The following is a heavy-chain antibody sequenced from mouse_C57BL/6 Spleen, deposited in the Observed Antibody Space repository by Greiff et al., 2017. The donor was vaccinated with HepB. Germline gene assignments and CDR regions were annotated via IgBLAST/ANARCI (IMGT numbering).Heavy chain of an antibody. CDR3: ANYYGSSPFAY. J-gene: IGHJ3*01. V-gene: IGHV1-22*01. D-gene: IGHD1-1*01. CDR2: INTNNGGT. CDR1: GYTFTDYN. Sequence: EVHLVESGPELVKPGASVKMSCKASGYTFTDYNMHWVKQSHGKSLEWIGYINTNNGGTSYNQKFKGKATLTVNKSSSTAYIELRSLTSEDSAVYYCANYYGSSPFAYWGQGTLVTVSA.